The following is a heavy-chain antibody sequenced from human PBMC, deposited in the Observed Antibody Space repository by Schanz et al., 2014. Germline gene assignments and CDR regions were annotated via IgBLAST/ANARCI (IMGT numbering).Heavy chain of an antibody. J-gene: IGHJ4*02. V-gene: IGHV1-3*04. D-gene: IGHD3-16*01. CDR3: AKGLYYDNTGGGFDY. CDR1: EYSFTSYS. Sequence: QVHLVQSGAEVKRPGASVKVSCKASEYSFTSYSMHWVRQAPGQRLEWMGWINTGSGDTKYSQNFQGRVTMTTDTSTSTAYMELRSLRSDDTAVYYCAKGLYYDNTGGGFDYWGQGTLVTVSS. CDR2: INTGSGDT.